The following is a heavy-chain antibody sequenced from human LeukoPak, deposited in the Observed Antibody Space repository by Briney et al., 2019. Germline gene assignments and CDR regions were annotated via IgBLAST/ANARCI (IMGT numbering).Heavy chain of an antibody. D-gene: IGHD4-17*01. J-gene: IGHJ6*02. Sequence: GGSLRLSCAASGFTFVDNAMHWVRQAPGKGLEWVSGISWNSGSIGYADSVKGRFTISRDNAKNSLYLQMNSLRAEDTALYYCAKDIATTVQGYYYGMDVWGQGTTVTVSS. CDR3: AKDIATTVQGYYYGMDV. CDR2: ISWNSGSI. V-gene: IGHV3-9*01. CDR1: GFTFVDNA.